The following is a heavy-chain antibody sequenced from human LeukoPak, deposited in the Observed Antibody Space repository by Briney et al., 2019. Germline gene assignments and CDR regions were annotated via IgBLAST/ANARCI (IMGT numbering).Heavy chain of an antibody. CDR1: GFTFSSYA. CDR2: IKQDGSEK. V-gene: IGHV3-7*01. D-gene: IGHD6-25*01. Sequence: GGSLRLSCAASGFTFSSYAMSWVRQAPGKGLEWVANIKQDGSEKYYVDSVKGRFTISRDNAKNSLYLQMNSLGAEDTAVYYCARGGGNFEYWGQGTLVTVSS. J-gene: IGHJ4*02. CDR3: ARGGGNFEY.